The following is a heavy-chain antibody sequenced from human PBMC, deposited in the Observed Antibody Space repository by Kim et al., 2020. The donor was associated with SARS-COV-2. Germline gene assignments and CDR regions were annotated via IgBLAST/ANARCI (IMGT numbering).Heavy chain of an antibody. CDR1: GFTFSSYA. CDR3: ARDRLAAGTSWFDP. J-gene: IGHJ5*02. Sequence: GGSLRLSCAASGFTFSSYAMHWVRQAPGKGLEWVAVISYDGSNKYYADSVKGRFTISRDNSKNTLYLQMNSLRAEDTAVYYCARDRLAAGTSWFDPWGQGTLVTVSS. D-gene: IGHD6-13*01. V-gene: IGHV3-30-3*01. CDR2: ISYDGSNK.